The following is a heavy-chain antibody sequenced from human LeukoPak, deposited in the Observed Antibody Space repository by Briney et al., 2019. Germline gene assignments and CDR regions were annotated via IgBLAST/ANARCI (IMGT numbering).Heavy chain of an antibody. CDR1: GGSISSYY. Sequence: SETLSLTCTVSGGSISSYYWSWIRQTPGKGLEWIGYIYYSGSTNYNPSLKSRVTISVDTSKNQLSLKLSSVTAADTAVYFCARSYGSGYYFDYWGQGTLVTVSS. CDR3: ARSYGSGYYFDY. J-gene: IGHJ4*02. V-gene: IGHV4-59*01. D-gene: IGHD3-10*01. CDR2: IYYSGST.